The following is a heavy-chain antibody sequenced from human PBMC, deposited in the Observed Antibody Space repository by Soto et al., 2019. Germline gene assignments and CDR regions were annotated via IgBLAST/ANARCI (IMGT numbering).Heavy chain of an antibody. CDR2: INHSGST. CDR3: ASRGVGVVPAAMNYYMDV. D-gene: IGHD2-2*01. V-gene: IGHV4-34*01. Sequence: SETLSLTCAVYGGSFSGYYWSWIRQPPGKGLEWIGEINHSGSTNYNPSLKSRVTISVDTSKNQFSLKLSSVTAADTAVYYCASRGVGVVPAAMNYYMDVWGKGTTVT. J-gene: IGHJ6*03. CDR1: GGSFSGYY.